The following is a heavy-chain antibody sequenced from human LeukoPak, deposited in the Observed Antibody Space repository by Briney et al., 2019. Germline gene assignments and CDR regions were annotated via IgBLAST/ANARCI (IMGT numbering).Heavy chain of an antibody. V-gene: IGHV4-39*07. D-gene: IGHD5-12*01. CDR2: IYYSGST. Sequence: SETLSLTCTVSGGSISSSSYYWGWIRQPPGKGLEWIGSIYYSGSTNYNPSLKSRVTISVDTSKNQFSPKLSSVTAADTAVYYCASAISGYDSSLYHYYYMDVWGKGTTVTVSS. CDR3: ASAISGYDSSLYHYYYMDV. CDR1: GGSISSSSYY. J-gene: IGHJ6*03.